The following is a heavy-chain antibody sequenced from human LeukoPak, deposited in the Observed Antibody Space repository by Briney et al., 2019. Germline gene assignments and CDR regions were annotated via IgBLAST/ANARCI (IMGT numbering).Heavy chain of an antibody. CDR2: IYYSGST. J-gene: IGHJ3*02. Sequence: SETLSLTCTVSGGSISSYYWSWIRQPPGKGLEWIGYIYYSGSTNYNPSLKSRVTISVDTSKNQFSLKLSSVTAADTAVYYCARDYGDDAFDIWGQGTMVTVSS. CDR1: GGSISSYY. D-gene: IGHD4-17*01. CDR3: ARDYGDDAFDI. V-gene: IGHV4-59*01.